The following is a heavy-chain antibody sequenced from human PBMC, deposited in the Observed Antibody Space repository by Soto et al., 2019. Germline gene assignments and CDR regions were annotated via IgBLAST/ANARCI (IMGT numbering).Heavy chain of an antibody. J-gene: IGHJ4*02. V-gene: IGHV3-48*02. CDR2: ISGSGSTI. D-gene: IGHD3-10*01. CDR1: GFTFSTYT. Sequence: PGGPLRLSCAASGFTFSTYTMNWVRQAPGKGLERVSYISGSGSTIYYADSVKGRFTTSRDNAKNSLYLQMNSLRDEDTALYYCAREGPVPPYYFYDYWGQGTLVTVSS. CDR3: AREGPVPPYYFYDY.